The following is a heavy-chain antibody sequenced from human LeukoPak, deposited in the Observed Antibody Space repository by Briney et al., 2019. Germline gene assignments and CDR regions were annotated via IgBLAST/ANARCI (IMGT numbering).Heavy chain of an antibody. CDR2: ISGSGGST. Sequence: GGSLRLSCAASGFTFSSYAMSWVRQAPGKGLEWVSAISGSGGSTYYADSVKGRFTISRDNSNNTLYLQMNSLRAEDTAVYYCAKTTTVVTPFDRSDYWGQGTLVTVSS. J-gene: IGHJ4*02. CDR3: AKTTTVVTPFDRSDY. D-gene: IGHD4-23*01. CDR1: GFTFSSYA. V-gene: IGHV3-23*01.